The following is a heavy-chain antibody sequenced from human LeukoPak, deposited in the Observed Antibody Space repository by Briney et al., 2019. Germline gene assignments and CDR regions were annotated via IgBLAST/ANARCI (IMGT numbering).Heavy chain of an antibody. CDR2: INYSGST. J-gene: IGHJ4*02. Sequence: SETLSLTCAVYGGSFSGYYWSWIRQPPGKGLEWIGEINYSGSTNYNPSLKSRVTISVDTSKNQFSLKLSSVTAADTAVYYCARGRTGITMVRGVIQKSLYYLDYWGQGTLVTVSS. D-gene: IGHD3-10*01. V-gene: IGHV4-34*01. CDR1: GGSFSGYY. CDR3: ARGRTGITMVRGVIQKSLYYLDY.